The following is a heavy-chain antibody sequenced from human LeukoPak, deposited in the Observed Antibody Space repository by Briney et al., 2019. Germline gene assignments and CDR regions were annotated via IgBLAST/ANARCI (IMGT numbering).Heavy chain of an antibody. CDR3: VKDPITRARGVPNWFDP. CDR2: ISSTGSTI. Sequence: PGGSLRLSCAVSGFTFSSYSMNWVRQAPGKGLEWVSYISSTGSTIYYSGSVKGRFTISRDNAKDSLYLQMNSLRDEDTAVYYCVKDPITRARGVPNWFDPWGQGTLVTVSS. CDR1: GFTFSSYS. J-gene: IGHJ5*02. D-gene: IGHD3-10*01. V-gene: IGHV3-48*02.